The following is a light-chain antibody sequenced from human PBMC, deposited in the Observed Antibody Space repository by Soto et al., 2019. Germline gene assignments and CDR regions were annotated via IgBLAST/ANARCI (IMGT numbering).Light chain of an antibody. V-gene: IGKV3-20*01. J-gene: IGKJ1*01. CDR3: QQYGSSPT. CDR2: DVS. Sequence: DIVLTQSPGTLSLSPGERATLSCRSSQSVSSNYLAWYQQKPDQAPRLVIYDVSGRATGIPDRFSGSGSGTDFTLTISRLEPEDFAVYYCQQYGSSPTFGQWTKVEIK. CDR1: QSVSSNY.